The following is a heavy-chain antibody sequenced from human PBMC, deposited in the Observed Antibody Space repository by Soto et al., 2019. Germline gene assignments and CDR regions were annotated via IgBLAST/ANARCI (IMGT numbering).Heavy chain of an antibody. V-gene: IGHV4-31*03. Sequence: PSETLSLTCTVSGGSISSGGYYWSWIRQHPGKGLEWIGYIYYSGSTYYNPSLKSRVTISVDTSKNQFSLKLSSVTAADTAVYYCARVVRGSYYYYGMDVWGQGTTVTVSS. J-gene: IGHJ6*02. D-gene: IGHD3-10*01. CDR3: ARVVRGSYYYYGMDV. CDR1: GGSISSGGYY. CDR2: IYYSGST.